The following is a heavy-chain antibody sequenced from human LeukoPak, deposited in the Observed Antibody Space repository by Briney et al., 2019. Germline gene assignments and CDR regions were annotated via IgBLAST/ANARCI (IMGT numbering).Heavy chain of an antibody. Sequence: SQTLSLTCAVSGGSISSGGYSWSWIRQPPGTGLEWIGEINHSGSTNYNPSLKSRVTISVDTSKNQFSLKLSSVTAADTAVYSCARGEPRVLRFLEWLLPFDYWGQGTLVTVSS. CDR2: INHSGST. CDR3: ARGEPRVLRFLEWLLPFDY. J-gene: IGHJ4*02. V-gene: IGHV4-30-2*01. CDR1: GGSISSGGYS. D-gene: IGHD3-3*01.